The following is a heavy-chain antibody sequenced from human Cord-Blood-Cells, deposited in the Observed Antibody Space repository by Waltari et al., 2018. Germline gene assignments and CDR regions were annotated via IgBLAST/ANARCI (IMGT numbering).Heavy chain of an antibody. CDR1: GYTFTSYD. D-gene: IGHD6-6*01. CDR2: MNPNCGNT. CDR3: ARSYSSSSGNWFDP. J-gene: IGHJ5*02. Sequence: QVQLVQSGAEVKKPGASVKVSCKASGYTFTSYDINWVRQATGQGLEWMGWMNPNCGNTGYAQKCQGRVTITRNTSISTAYMELSSLRSEDTAVYYCARSYSSSSGNWFDPWGQGTLVTVSS. V-gene: IGHV1-8*03.